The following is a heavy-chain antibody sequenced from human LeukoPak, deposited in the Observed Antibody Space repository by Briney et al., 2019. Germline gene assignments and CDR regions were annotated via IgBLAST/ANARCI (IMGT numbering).Heavy chain of an antibody. CDR2: ISGSGGTT. CDR3: AKALLDYSNYYFDY. V-gene: IGHV3-23*01. Sequence: SGGSLRLSCAASGFTFSSYAMSWVRQAPGKGLEWVSVISGSGGTTYSADSVRGRFTISRDNSKNTLYLQMNSLRAEDTAVYYRAKALLDYSNYYFDYWGQGTLVTVSS. J-gene: IGHJ4*02. CDR1: GFTFSSYA. D-gene: IGHD4-11*01.